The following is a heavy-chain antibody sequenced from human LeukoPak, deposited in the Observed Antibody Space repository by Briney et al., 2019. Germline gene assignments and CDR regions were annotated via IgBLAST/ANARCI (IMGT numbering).Heavy chain of an antibody. V-gene: IGHV3-7*03. J-gene: IGHJ4*02. CDR1: GLTFSNYW. CDR2: IKQDGSEK. D-gene: IGHD3-16*01. Sequence: GGSLRLSCAASGLTFSNYWMDRVRQAPGKGLEWVANIKQDGSEKNYVDSVKGRFIISRDNAKNSLYLQMNTLRADDTAVYYCARDGFGTGSNWGQGTLVTVSS. CDR3: ARDGFGTGSN.